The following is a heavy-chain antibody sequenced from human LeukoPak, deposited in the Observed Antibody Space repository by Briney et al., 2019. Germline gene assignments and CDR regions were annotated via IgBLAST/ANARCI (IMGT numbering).Heavy chain of an antibody. CDR1: GGSFSGYY. D-gene: IGHD5-24*01. CDR3: ARGRRLHGRFDP. Sequence: SETLSLTCAVYGGSFSGYYWSWIRQPPGKGREWIGEINHRGSTNHNPSLKSRVTISVDTSKNQFSLTLSSVTAADTAVYYCARGRRLHGRFDPWGQGTLVTVSS. V-gene: IGHV4-34*01. CDR2: INHRGST. J-gene: IGHJ5*02.